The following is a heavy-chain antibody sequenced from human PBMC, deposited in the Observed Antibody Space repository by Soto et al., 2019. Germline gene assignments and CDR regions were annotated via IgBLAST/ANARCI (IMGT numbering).Heavy chain of an antibody. CDR3: ARGYYFDY. V-gene: IGHV4-30-2*01. Sequence: QLQMQESGSGLVKPSQTLSLICAVSGDSISSGGFPWSWIGQPTGKGLEWIGHIYHSGGTYSNRSLQSRVTMSVDRSKNQFSLKLSSVTAADTAVFYCARGYYFDYWGQGTLVTVSS. CDR1: GDSISSGGFP. CDR2: IYHSGGT. J-gene: IGHJ4*02.